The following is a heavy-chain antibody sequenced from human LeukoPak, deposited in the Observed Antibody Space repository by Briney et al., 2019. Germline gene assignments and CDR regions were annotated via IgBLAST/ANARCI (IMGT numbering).Heavy chain of an antibody. CDR3: AREWQYQFDY. J-gene: IGHJ4*02. CDR2: VYHSGIT. CDR1: GDSISGYY. Sequence: SETLSLTCTVSGDSISGYYWSWIRQPPGEGLEWIGSVYHSGITYYTPSLKSRVSISVDTSKNQFSLKVTSVTAADTAVYYCAREWQYQFDYWGQGSLVTVSS. V-gene: IGHV4-38-2*02. D-gene: IGHD4-11*01.